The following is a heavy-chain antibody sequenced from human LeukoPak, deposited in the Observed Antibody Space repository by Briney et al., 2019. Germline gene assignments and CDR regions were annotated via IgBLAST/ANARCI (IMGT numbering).Heavy chain of an antibody. Sequence: ASVKVSCKASGYTFTGYYMHWVRQAPGQGLEWMGWINPNSGGTNYAQKFQGRVTMTRDTSISTAYMELSRLRSDDTAVYYCARDFQFDWLLLSIDYWGQGTLVTVSS. D-gene: IGHD3-9*01. J-gene: IGHJ4*02. CDR2: INPNSGGT. CDR1: GYTFTGYY. CDR3: ARDFQFDWLLLSIDY. V-gene: IGHV1-2*02.